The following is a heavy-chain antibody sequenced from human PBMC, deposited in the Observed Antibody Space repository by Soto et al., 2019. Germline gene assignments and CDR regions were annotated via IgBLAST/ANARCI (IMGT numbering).Heavy chain of an antibody. J-gene: IGHJ4*02. D-gene: IGHD2-8*01. CDR3: ARGPSCCSHGVCYYIDY. CDR1: GFTFSSYA. Sequence: PGGSLRLSCAASGFTFSSYAMHWVRQAPGKGLEWVAAISDDGSNKYYADSVKGRFTISRDNAKSTLYLQMNSLRAEDTAVYYCARGPSCCSHGVCYYIDYWGQGTLVTVSS. CDR2: ISDDGSNK. V-gene: IGHV3-30-3*01.